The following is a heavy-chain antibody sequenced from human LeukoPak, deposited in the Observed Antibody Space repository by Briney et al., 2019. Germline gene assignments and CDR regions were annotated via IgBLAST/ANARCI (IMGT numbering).Heavy chain of an antibody. CDR2: FHPGDSES. CDR3: ARTIAFYYDSSSYMDF. Sequence: GESLKISCTGSGYSFTNYWIGWVRQMPGKGLEWMGIFHPGDSESRYSPSFQGQVTMSADQTITTAYLQWNSLKASDTAMYFCARTIAFYYDSSSYMDFWGQGTLVTVSS. V-gene: IGHV5-51*01. D-gene: IGHD3-22*01. CDR1: GYSFTNYW. J-gene: IGHJ4*02.